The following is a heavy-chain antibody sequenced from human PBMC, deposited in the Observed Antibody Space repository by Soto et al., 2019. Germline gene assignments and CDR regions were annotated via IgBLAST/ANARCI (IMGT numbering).Heavy chain of an antibody. D-gene: IGHD6-13*01. J-gene: IGHJ6*01. CDR1: GFTFSTYA. V-gene: IGHV3-23*01. CDR3: AKTHSSSGQYYYGVHV. CDR2: ISGSGGST. Sequence: GGSLRLSCAASGFTFSTYAMRWVRQAPGKGLEWVSTISGSGGSTYYADSVKGRFTISRDNSENTLYLQMNSLRAEDTAVYYCAKTHSSSGQYYYGVHVWGQGTTVTVSS.